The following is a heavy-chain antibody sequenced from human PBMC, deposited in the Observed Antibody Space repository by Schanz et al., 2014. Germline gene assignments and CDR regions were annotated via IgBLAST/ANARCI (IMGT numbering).Heavy chain of an antibody. CDR1: GDSITSANW. CDR3: ARDREVDSSWAFDI. Sequence: QVQLQESGPRLVKPWGTLSLTCAVSGDSITSANWWNWVRQSPGKGLEWIGEIHHGGTTNYNPSLKSRVSISVDKSENQLSQNRNSVTAADTAVYYCARDREVDSSWAFDIWGQGTMVTVSS. J-gene: IGHJ3*02. D-gene: IGHD2-15*01. V-gene: IGHV4-4*02. CDR2: IHHGGTT.